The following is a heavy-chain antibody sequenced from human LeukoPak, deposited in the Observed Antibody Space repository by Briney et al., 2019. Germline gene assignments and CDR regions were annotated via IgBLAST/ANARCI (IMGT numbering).Heavy chain of an antibody. D-gene: IGHD3-3*01. CDR3: ARGRRRFLEWLLPYYLDY. CDR2: INHSGST. Sequence: SETLSLTCAVYGGSFSGYYWSWIRQPPGKGLEWIGEINHSGSTNYNPSLKSRVTISVDTSKNQFSLKLSSVTAADTAVYYCARGRRRFLEWLLPYYLDYWGQGTLVTVSS. J-gene: IGHJ4*02. CDR1: GGSFSGYY. V-gene: IGHV4-34*01.